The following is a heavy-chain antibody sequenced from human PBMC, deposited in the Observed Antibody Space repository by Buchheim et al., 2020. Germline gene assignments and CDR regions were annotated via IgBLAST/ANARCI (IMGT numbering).Heavy chain of an antibody. D-gene: IGHD3-22*01. CDR3: ARDRNDSSGPTYYYYGMDD. V-gene: IGHV3-33*01. CDR1: GFTFSSYG. Sequence: QVQLVESGGGVVQPARSLRLSCAASGFTFSSYGMHWVRQAPGKGLEWVAVIWYDGSNKYYADSVKGRFTISRDNSKNTLYLQMNSLRAEDTAVYYCARDRNDSSGPTYYYYGMDDWGQGTT. CDR2: IWYDGSNK. J-gene: IGHJ6*02.